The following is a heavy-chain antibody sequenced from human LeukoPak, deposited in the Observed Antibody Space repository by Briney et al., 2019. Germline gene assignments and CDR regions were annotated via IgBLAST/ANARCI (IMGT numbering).Heavy chain of an antibody. CDR1: GGTFSSYA. D-gene: IGHD3-22*01. Sequence: SVKVSCKASGGTFSSYAISRVRQAPGQGLEWMGGIIPIFGTANYAQKFQGRVTITADESTSTAYMELSSLRSEDTAVYYCATVGLDYDSSGYPDYWGQGTLVTVSS. V-gene: IGHV1-69*01. CDR2: IIPIFGTA. J-gene: IGHJ4*02. CDR3: ATVGLDYDSSGYPDY.